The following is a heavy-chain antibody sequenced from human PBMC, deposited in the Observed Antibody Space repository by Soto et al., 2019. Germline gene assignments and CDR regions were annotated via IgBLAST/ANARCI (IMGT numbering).Heavy chain of an antibody. Sequence: PSETLSLTCTVSGGSMSSYYWSWIRQPPGKGLEWIGYIYYSGSTNYNPSLKSRVTISVDASKNQFSLILTSATAADTAVFFFVRQRSNQSPLSPWGQVTLVTVSS. CDR2: IYYSGST. D-gene: IGHD2-2*01. CDR3: VRQRSNQSPLSP. J-gene: IGHJ5*02. CDR1: GGSMSSYY. V-gene: IGHV4-59*08.